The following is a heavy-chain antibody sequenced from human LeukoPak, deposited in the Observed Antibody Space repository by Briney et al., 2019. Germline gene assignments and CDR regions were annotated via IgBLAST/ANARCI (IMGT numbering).Heavy chain of an antibody. Sequence: GASVKVSCKASGGTFSSYAISWVRQAPGQGLEWMGGIIPIFGTAYYAQKFQGRVTMTRDTSISTAYMELSRLRSDDKAVYYCARGTLNYYDSSGYYGYWGQGTLVTVSS. CDR3: ARGTLNYYDSSGYYGY. CDR1: GGTFSSYA. D-gene: IGHD3-22*01. J-gene: IGHJ4*02. V-gene: IGHV1-69*05. CDR2: IIPIFGTA.